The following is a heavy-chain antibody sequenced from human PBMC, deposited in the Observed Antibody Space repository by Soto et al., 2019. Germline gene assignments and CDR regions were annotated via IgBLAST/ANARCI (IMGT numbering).Heavy chain of an antibody. CDR3: ARHGGRYCSGGTCYIYWHFDL. V-gene: IGHV4-59*08. CDR1: GGSISTYY. D-gene: IGHD2-15*01. CDR2: IYDSGST. Sequence: SDTLSLTCTVSGGSISTYYWSWIRQPPGQGLEGIGYIYDSGSTDYNPSLKSRVTISVDTSKNQFSLKLSSVTAADTAVYYCARHGGRYCSGGTCYIYWHFDLWGRGTLVTVS. J-gene: IGHJ2*01.